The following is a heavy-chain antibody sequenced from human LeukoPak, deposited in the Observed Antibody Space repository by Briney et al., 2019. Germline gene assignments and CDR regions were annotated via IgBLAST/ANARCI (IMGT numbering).Heavy chain of an antibody. D-gene: IGHD6-6*01. Sequence: PSETLSLTCSVSGGSISSGSYYWSWIRQPAGKGLEWIGRIYTTGSTNYNPSLKSRVTISVHTSKNQFSLKLSSVTAADTAVYYCARGSSSPPSLIYYYYYYYMDVWGKGTRVTVSS. CDR3: ARGSSSPPSLIYYYYYYYMDV. CDR2: IYTTGST. J-gene: IGHJ6*03. CDR1: GGSISSGSYY. V-gene: IGHV4-61*02.